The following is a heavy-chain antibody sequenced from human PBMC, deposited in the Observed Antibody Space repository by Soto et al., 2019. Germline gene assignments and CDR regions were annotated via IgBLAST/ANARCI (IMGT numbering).Heavy chain of an antibody. J-gene: IGHJ6*01. CDR1: GGSMRSGGYS. D-gene: IGHD3-10*01. CDR2: IYHSGST. V-gene: IGHV4-30-2*01. CDR3: ARDGIMVRGVIKVYYYYYGMDV. Sequence: SQTLPLPCTVSGGSMRSGGYSWSWLRQPQGKGLEWIGYIYHSGSTYYNPSLKSRVTISVDTSKNQFSLKLSSVTAADTAVYYCARDGIMVRGVIKVYYYYYGMDVWGQGTTVT.